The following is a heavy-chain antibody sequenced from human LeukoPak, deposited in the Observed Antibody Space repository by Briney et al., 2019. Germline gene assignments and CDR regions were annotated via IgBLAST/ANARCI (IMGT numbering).Heavy chain of an antibody. J-gene: IGHJ5*02. CDR3: ARAPRGYSYAYWWFDP. CDR2: IFYSGST. Sequence: PSETLSLTCTVSGGSLSGYYWNWIRQPPGKGLEWIGYIFYSGSTNYNTTLTSRVTISVDTSKNQFSLKLSSVTAADTAVYYCARAPRGYSYAYWWFDPWGQGSLVTVSS. D-gene: IGHD5-18*01. V-gene: IGHV4-59*01. CDR1: GGSLSGYY.